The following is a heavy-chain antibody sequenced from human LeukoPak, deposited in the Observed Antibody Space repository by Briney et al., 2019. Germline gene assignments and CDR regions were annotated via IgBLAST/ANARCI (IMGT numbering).Heavy chain of an antibody. V-gene: IGHV1-69*05. D-gene: IGHD6-6*01. CDR3: ASIAARPLRGFDY. Sequence: GASVKVSCKASGGTFSSYAISWVRQAPGQGLEWMGGIIPIFGTANYAQKFQGRVTITTDESTSTAYMELSSLRSEDTAVYYCASIAARPLRGFDYWGQGTLVTVSS. CDR2: IIPIFGTA. J-gene: IGHJ4*02. CDR1: GGTFSSYA.